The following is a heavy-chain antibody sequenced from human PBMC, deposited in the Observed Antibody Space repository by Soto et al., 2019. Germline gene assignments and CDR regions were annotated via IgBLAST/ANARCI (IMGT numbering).Heavy chain of an antibody. Sequence: SETLSLTCAVSSGSISSSNWWSWVRQPPGKGLEWIGEIYHSGSTNYNPSLKSRVTISVDKSKNQFSLKLSSVTATDTAVYYCAREYDYGDYGFDERGQGTLVTVSS. D-gene: IGHD4-17*01. CDR3: AREYDYGDYGFDE. V-gene: IGHV4-4*02. J-gene: IGHJ4*02. CDR2: IYHSGST. CDR1: SGSISSSNW.